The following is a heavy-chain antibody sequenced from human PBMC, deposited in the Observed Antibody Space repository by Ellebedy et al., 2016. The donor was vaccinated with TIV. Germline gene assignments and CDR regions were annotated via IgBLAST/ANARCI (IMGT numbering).Heavy chain of an antibody. V-gene: IGHV3-74*01. CDR3: ARSLVGRGYFDF. CDR1: GFTFSSHW. D-gene: IGHD6-13*01. J-gene: IGHJ4*02. CDR2: INSDGSST. Sequence: GESLKISXAASGFTFSSHWMHWVRQAPGKGLVWVSRINSDGSSTNYADSVKGRFTISRDNAKNTLYLQMNSLRAEDTAVYYCARSLVGRGYFDFWGQGTLVTVSS.